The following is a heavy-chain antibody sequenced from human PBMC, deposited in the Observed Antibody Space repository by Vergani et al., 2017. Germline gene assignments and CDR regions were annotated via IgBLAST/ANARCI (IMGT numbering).Heavy chain of an antibody. Sequence: QVQLQESGPGLVKPSQTLSLTCTVSGDSGNRHIYYWTWIRQPAGKGLEWIGRIHAGGSTNSNPSLKSRVTMSVDMSSDQFSLNLTSVTAADTAVYYCAGELFPSVFDFWGQGILVTVSS. D-gene: IGHD2-15*01. CDR2: IHAGGST. CDR1: GDSGNRHIYY. J-gene: IGHJ4*02. CDR3: AGELFPSVFDF. V-gene: IGHV4-61*02.